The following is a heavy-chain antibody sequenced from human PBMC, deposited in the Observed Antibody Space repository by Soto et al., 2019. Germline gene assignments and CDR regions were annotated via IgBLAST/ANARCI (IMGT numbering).Heavy chain of an antibody. CDR1: GYSISSGWY. D-gene: IGHD2-15*01. Sequence: SETLSLTCTVSGYSISSGWYWGWIRQPPGKGLEWIASFYHGESTFFNPSLKSRVSISEDTSKNQFSLKLRSVTAADTAVFYCARRTSTPYWYFDFWGRGTLVTVSS. V-gene: IGHV4-38-2*02. CDR2: FYHGEST. J-gene: IGHJ2*01. CDR3: ARRTSTPYWYFDF.